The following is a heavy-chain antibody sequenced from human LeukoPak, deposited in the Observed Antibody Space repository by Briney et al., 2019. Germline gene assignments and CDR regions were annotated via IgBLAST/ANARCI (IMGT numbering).Heavy chain of an antibody. CDR1: GYTFTSYY. J-gene: IGHJ4*02. CDR3: ARAQPVGDYYDSSGHFDY. D-gene: IGHD3-22*01. CDR2: INPSGGST. Sequence: GASVKVSCKASGYTFTSYYMHWVRQAPGQGLEWMGIINPSGGSTSYAQKFRGRVTMTRDTSTSTVYMELSSLRSEDTAVYYCARAQPVGDYYDSSGHFDYWGQGTLVTVSS. V-gene: IGHV1-46*01.